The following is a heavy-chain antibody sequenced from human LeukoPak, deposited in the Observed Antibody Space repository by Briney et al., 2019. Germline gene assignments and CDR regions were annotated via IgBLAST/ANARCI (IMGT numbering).Heavy chain of an antibody. CDR3: ARLDSSGRPWLPPSDNWFDP. V-gene: IGHV1-18*01. D-gene: IGHD6-19*01. Sequence: GASVKVSCKASGYTFTSYGISWVRQAPGQGLAWMGWISAYNGNTNYAQKLQGRVTMTTDTSTSTAYMELRSLRSDDTAVYYCARLDSSGRPWLPPSDNWFDPWGQGTLVTVSS. CDR2: ISAYNGNT. J-gene: IGHJ5*02. CDR1: GYTFTSYG.